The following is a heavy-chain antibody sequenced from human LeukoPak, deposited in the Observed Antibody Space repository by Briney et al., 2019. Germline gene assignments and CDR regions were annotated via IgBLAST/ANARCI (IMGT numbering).Heavy chain of an antibody. CDR3: ARGLVVVVPGPYYYYYMDV. CDR2: IYYSGST. CDR1: GGSISSGGYY. Sequence: PSQTLSLTCTVSGGSISSGGYYWSWIRQHPGKGLEWIGYIYYSGSTYYNPSLKSRVTISVDTSKNQFSLKLSSVTAADTAVYYCARGLVVVVPGPYYYYYMDVWGKGTTVTVSS. J-gene: IGHJ6*03. D-gene: IGHD2-2*01. V-gene: IGHV4-31*03.